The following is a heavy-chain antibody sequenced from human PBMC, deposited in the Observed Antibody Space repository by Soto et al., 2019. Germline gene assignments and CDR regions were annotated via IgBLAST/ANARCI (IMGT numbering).Heavy chain of an antibody. D-gene: IGHD3-9*01. CDR3: ARGLAGLVVQRVSDY. J-gene: IGHJ4*02. CDR2: INHSGST. V-gene: IGHV4-34*01. CDR1: GGSFSGYY. Sequence: QVQLQQWGAGLLKPSETLSLTCAVYGGSFSGYYWSWIRQPPGKGQEWSGEINHSGSTNNNPSPKSRVTKSVDPAKNQVHRKLSAVPAAAKAVYYCARGLAGLVVQRVSDYWGQGTLVTGSS.